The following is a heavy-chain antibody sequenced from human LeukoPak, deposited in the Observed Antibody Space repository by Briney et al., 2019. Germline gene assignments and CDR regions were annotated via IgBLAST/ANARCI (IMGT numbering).Heavy chain of an antibody. V-gene: IGHV4-59*08. CDR2: VYSSGST. D-gene: IGHD6-13*01. J-gene: IGHJ4*02. CDR1: GGSINSYY. CDR3: ARQLSSWYFDY. Sequence: SETLSLTCTVSGGSINSYYWSWIRQPPGKGLEWIGYVYSSGSTNYNPSLKSRVTVSVGTSKNQFSLKVSSVTAADTAVYYCARQLSSWYFDYWGQGALVTVSS.